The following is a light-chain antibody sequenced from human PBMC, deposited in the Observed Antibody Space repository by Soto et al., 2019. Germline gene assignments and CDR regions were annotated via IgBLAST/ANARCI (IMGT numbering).Light chain of an antibody. CDR1: SSDVGGYNY. CDR2: EVS. Sequence: QSVLTQPPSASGSHGQSVTISCTGTSSDVGGYNYVSWYQQHPGKAPKLMIYEVSKRPSGVPDRFSGSKSGNTASLTVSGLQAEDEADYYCSSYAGSNNFPYVFGTGTKLTVL. J-gene: IGLJ1*01. CDR3: SSYAGSNNFPYV. V-gene: IGLV2-8*01.